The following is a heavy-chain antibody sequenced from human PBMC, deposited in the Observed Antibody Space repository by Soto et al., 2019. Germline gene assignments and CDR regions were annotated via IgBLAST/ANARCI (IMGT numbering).Heavy chain of an antibody. CDR1: GYSFTDYH. D-gene: IGHD2-8*01. V-gene: IGHV1-2*04. Sequence: ASVKVSCKASGYSFTDYHIHWVRQAPGQGLEWLGRINPKSGGTSTAQKFQGWVTMTTDTSISTASMELTRLTSDDTAIYYCARGDSTDCSNGVCSFFYDHDTDVWGQGTTVTVSS. J-gene: IGHJ6*02. CDR3: ARGDSTDCSNGVCSFFYDHDTDV. CDR2: INPKSGGT.